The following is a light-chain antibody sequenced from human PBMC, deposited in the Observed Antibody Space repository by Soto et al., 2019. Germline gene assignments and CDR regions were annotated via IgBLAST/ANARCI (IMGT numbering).Light chain of an antibody. CDR1: SSNIGSSN. CDR2: TNN. J-gene: IGLJ1*01. V-gene: IGLV1-44*01. Sequence: QSVLTQPPSASGTPGQMVTISCSGSSSNIGSSNVHWYQQLPGTAPKLLIYTNNQRPSGVPDRFSGSKSGPSASLAISGLQYEDEADYYSAPWDDSSKRRVFGPGTKVT. CDR3: APWDDSSKRRV.